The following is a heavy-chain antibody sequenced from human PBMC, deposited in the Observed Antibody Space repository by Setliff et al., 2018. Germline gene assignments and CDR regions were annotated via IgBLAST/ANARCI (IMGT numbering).Heavy chain of an antibody. CDR2: IDPKSGRT. V-gene: IGHV1-2*02. CDR3: AKQGDLAFDY. CDR1: GYPFGGYY. Sequence: GASVKVSCKTSGYPFGGYYIYWIRQALGQGLEWMGWIDPKSGRTKYAVKFQGRVTMTRDTSISTIYTEVSSLTSDDTAMYYCAKQGDLAFDYWGQGTQVTVSS. J-gene: IGHJ4*02. D-gene: IGHD3-16*01.